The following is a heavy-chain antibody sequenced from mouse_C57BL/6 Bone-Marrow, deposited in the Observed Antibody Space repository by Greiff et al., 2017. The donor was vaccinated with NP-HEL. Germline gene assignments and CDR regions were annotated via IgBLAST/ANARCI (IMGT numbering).Heavy chain of an antibody. Sequence: EVKLVESGGGLVKPGGSLKLSCAASGFPFSDYGMHWVRQAPATGLEWVAYISSGSSNIYSADTVKGRFTISRDNAKNTLFLQRTSLRSEDTAMYYCAGAMDYWGQGTSVTVSS. CDR1: GFPFSDYG. J-gene: IGHJ4*01. CDR3: AGAMDY. V-gene: IGHV5-17*01. CDR2: ISSGSSNI.